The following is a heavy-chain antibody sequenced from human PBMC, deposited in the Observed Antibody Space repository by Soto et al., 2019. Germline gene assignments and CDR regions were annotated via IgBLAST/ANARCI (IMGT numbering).Heavy chain of an antibody. CDR1: GYTFTGYY. CDR2: INPNSGGT. CDR3: AREFATVTTRGMDV. D-gene: IGHD4-17*01. J-gene: IGHJ6*02. Sequence: ASVKVSCKASGYTFTGYYMHWVRQAPGQGLEWMGWINPNSGGTNYAQKFQGWVTMTRDTSISTAYMELSRLRSDDTAVYYCAREFATVTTRGMDVWGQGTTVTVSS. V-gene: IGHV1-2*04.